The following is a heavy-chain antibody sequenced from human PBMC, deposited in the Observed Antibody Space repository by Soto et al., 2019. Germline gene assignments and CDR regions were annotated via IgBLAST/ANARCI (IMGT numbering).Heavy chain of an antibody. CDR2: IYSGST. V-gene: IGHV4-39*01. CDR3: ARLAGYCISSSYYGHYAMDV. D-gene: IGHD2-2*01. Sequence: SETLSLTCTVSGGSISSSSYSWGWIRQPPGKGLEWIVTIYSGSTYYDPSLKSRVTISVDTSKNQFSLNFSSVTAADTAVYYCARLAGYCISSSYYGHYAMDVWGQGTTVTV. J-gene: IGHJ6*02. CDR1: GGSISSSSYS.